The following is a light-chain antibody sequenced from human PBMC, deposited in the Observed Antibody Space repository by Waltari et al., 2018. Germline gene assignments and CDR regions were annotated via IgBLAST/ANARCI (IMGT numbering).Light chain of an antibody. V-gene: IGLV7-46*01. CDR2: RTS. CDR1: TGPVTSGLT. Sequence: QAVVTQEPSVTVSPGGTVTLTCASSTGPVTSGLTPGWIQQKPGQAPRILISRTSDKKSWTPARFSGSLIGAKAALTLSGALPEDEADYYCLLSYSGSFYVFGTGTKVTVL. J-gene: IGLJ1*01. CDR3: LLSYSGSFYV.